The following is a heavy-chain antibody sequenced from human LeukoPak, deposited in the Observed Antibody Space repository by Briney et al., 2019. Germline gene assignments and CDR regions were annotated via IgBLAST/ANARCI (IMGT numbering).Heavy chain of an antibody. Sequence: PSETLSLTCTVSGGSISSYYWSWIRQPPGKGLEWIGYIYYSGSTNYNPSLKSRVTISVDTSKNQFSLKLSSVTAADTAVYYCARQDDSSVVIFDYWGQGNLVTVSS. J-gene: IGHJ4*02. CDR1: GGSISSYY. V-gene: IGHV4-59*08. D-gene: IGHD3-22*01. CDR2: IYYSGST. CDR3: ARQDDSSVVIFDY.